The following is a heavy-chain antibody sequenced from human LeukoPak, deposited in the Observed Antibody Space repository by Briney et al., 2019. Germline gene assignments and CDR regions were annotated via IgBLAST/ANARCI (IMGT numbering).Heavy chain of an antibody. V-gene: IGHV3-30-3*01. Sequence: GGSLRLSCAASGFTFSSYAMHWVRQAPGKGLEWVAVISYDGSNKYYADSVKGRFTISRDNSQNTLFLQMNSLRAEDTAVYYCARNRGSDWSYYFDYWGQGTLVTVSS. J-gene: IGHJ4*02. CDR3: ARNRGSDWSYYFDY. CDR1: GFTFSSYA. D-gene: IGHD6-19*01. CDR2: ISYDGSNK.